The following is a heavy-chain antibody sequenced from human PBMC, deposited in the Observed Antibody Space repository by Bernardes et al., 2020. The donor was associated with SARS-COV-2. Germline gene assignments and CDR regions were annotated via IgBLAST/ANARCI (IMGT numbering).Heavy chain of an antibody. CDR2: VYYTGTT. D-gene: IGHD4-17*01. V-gene: IGHV4-59*08. J-gene: IGHJ5*02. CDR1: GGSMATYY. CDR3: ARNRYADTNWFDP. Sequence: SETLSPTCSVSGGSMATYYWSWIRQPPGKGLEWIGYVYYTGTTNYNPSLKSRVTISVDTSQNQFSLNLSSVTAADTAVYYCARNRYADTNWFDPWGQGTLVSVSS.